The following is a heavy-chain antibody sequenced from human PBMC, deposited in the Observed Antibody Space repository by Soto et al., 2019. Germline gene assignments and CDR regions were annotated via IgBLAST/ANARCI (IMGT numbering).Heavy chain of an antibody. CDR1: GYTFTSFY. J-gene: IGHJ4*02. Sequence: ASVKVSCKASGYTFTSFYMHWVRQAPGQGLEWMGIINPRDGGTSYAQKFQPRVTMTRDTSTSTFYMQLSSLRSEDTAVYYCARGSEVTTSLSFDYWGQGTLVTVSS. CDR2: INPRDGGT. V-gene: IGHV1-46*01. CDR3: ARGSEVTTSLSFDY. D-gene: IGHD4-17*01.